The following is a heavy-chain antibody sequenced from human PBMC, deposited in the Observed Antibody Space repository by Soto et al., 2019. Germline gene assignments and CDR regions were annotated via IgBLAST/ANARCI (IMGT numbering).Heavy chain of an antibody. J-gene: IGHJ5*02. Sequence: VASVKVSCKASGGTFSSYAISWVRQAPGQGLEWMGGIIPIFGTANYAQKFQGRVTITADESTSTAYMELSSLRSEDTAVYYCARELPGSWYAFDPWGQGTLVTVSS. V-gene: IGHV1-69*13. CDR1: GGTFSSYA. CDR3: ARELPGSWYAFDP. D-gene: IGHD6-13*01. CDR2: IIPIFGTA.